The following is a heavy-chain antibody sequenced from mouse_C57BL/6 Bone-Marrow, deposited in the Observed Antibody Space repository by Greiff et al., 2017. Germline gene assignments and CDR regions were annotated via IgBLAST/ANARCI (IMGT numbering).Heavy chain of an antibody. CDR1: GYTFTSYG. V-gene: IGHV1-81*01. CDR2: IYPRSGNT. J-gene: IGHJ4*01. CDR3: ARGTTVVAPMDY. Sequence: QVQLQQSGAELPRPGASVKLSCKASGYTFTSYGISWVKQRTGQGLEWIGEIYPRSGNTYYNEKFQGKATLTADKSSSTAYMELRSLTSEDSAVYFCARGTTVVAPMDYWGQGTSVTVSS. D-gene: IGHD1-1*01.